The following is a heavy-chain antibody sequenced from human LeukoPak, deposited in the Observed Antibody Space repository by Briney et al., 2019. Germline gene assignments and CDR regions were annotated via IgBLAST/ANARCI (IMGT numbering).Heavy chain of an antibody. CDR3: ARGAPVRVAVAATFDP. J-gene: IGHJ5*02. V-gene: IGHV1-3*01. Sequence: ASVKVSCKTSGFTFTTYTMHWVRQAPGQRLEWMGWINAANGNTQYSQKFQGRVTITRDTSASTAYMELSSLRSEDTAVYYCARGAPVRVAVAATFDPWGQGTLVTVPS. CDR1: GFTFTTYT. CDR2: INAANGNT. D-gene: IGHD6-19*01.